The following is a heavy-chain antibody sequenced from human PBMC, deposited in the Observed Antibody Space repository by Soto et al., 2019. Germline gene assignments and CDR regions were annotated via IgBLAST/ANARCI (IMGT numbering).Heavy chain of an antibody. J-gene: IGHJ4*02. Sequence: GGSLRLSCAASGFTFSSYGMHWVRQAPGKGLEWVAVIWYDGSNKYYADSVKGRFTTSRDNSKNTLYLQMNSLRAEDTAVYYCASDKSGYQDYWGQGTLVTVSS. CDR3: ASDKSGYQDY. CDR1: GFTFSSYG. CDR2: IWYDGSNK. V-gene: IGHV3-33*01. D-gene: IGHD3-3*01.